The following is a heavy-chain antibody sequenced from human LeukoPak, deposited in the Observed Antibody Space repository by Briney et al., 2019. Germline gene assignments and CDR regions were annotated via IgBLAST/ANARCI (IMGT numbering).Heavy chain of an antibody. J-gene: IGHJ4*02. CDR1: GYTFTSYG. V-gene: IGHV1-18*01. D-gene: IGHD3-10*01. CDR3: ARDIRITMVRGVITPFGY. Sequence: ASVKVSCKASGYTFTSYGISWVRQAPGQGLEWMGWISAYNGNTNYAQKLQGRVTMTTDTSTSTAYMELRSLRSDDTAVYYCARDIRITMVRGVITPFGYWGQGTLATVSS. CDR2: ISAYNGNT.